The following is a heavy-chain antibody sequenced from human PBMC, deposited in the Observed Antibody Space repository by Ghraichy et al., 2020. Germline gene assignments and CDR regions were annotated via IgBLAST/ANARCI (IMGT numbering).Heavy chain of an antibody. V-gene: IGHV3-7*01. J-gene: IGHJ4*02. CDR1: GFTFSSYW. Sequence: GALNISCAASGFTFSSYWMSWVRQAPGKGLEWVANIKQDGSEKYYVDSVKGRFTISRDNAKNSLYLQMNSLRAEDTAVYYCARGPRSIVGAKTLSYWGQGTLVTVSS. D-gene: IGHD1-26*01. CDR2: IKQDGSEK. CDR3: ARGPRSIVGAKTLSY.